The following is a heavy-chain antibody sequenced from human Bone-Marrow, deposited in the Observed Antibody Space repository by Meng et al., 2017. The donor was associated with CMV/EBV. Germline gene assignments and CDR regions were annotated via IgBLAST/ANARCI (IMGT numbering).Heavy chain of an antibody. V-gene: IGHV1-69*04. J-gene: IGHJ5*02. CDR2: IIPVLGVA. Sequence: RYTILWVRQGPGPVLEWMGRIIPVLGVANYAQKFQGTVTITADKATSTAYMGLNNLSSEDTAVYYCARDSPLYCSSTSCYPNWFDPWGQGTLVTVSS. CDR1: RYT. CDR3: ARDSPLYCSSTSCYPNWFDP. D-gene: IGHD2-2*01.